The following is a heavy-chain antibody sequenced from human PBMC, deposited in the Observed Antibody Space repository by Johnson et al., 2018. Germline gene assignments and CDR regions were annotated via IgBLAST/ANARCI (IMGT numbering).Heavy chain of an antibody. CDR3: ARQVYYYDCSGYYYGAYYGMDV. Sequence: VQLVESGAEVKKPGASVKVSCKASGYTFTSYDINWVRQATGQGLEWMGWMNPNSGNTGYAQKFQGRVTRTRNTSISTAYMELSSRRSEDTAGYYCARQVYYYDCSGYYYGAYYGMDVWGQGTTVTVSS. D-gene: IGHD3-22*01. CDR2: MNPNSGNT. CDR1: GYTFTSYD. J-gene: IGHJ6*02. V-gene: IGHV1-8*01.